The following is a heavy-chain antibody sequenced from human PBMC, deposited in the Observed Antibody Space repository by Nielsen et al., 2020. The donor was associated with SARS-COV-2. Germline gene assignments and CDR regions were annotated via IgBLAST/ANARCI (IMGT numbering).Heavy chain of an antibody. CDR2: IKQAGSEK. V-gene: IGHV3-7*03. D-gene: IGHD6-13*01. J-gene: IGHJ6*02. CDR3: ARGYLAAPYYYGMDV. Sequence: GESLKISCAASGFTFRRYWMSWVRQAPGTGLEWVANIKQAGSEKYYVDSVKGRFTISRDNAQSTLYLQMNSLRVEDTALYYCARGYLAAPYYYGMDVWGQGTQVTVS. CDR1: GFTFRRYW.